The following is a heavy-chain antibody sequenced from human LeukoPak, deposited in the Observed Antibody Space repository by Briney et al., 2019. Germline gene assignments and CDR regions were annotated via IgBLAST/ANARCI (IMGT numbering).Heavy chain of an antibody. J-gene: IGHJ3*02. CDR1: GYTLTELS. V-gene: IGHV1-24*01. CDR3: ATGVYYDILTGLSTDAFDI. Sequence: ASVKVSCKVSGYTLTELSMHWGRQAPGKGLEWVGGFDPEDGETIYAQKFQGRVTMTEDTSTDTAYMELSSLRSEDTAVYYCATGVYYDILTGLSTDAFDIWGQGTMVTVSS. CDR2: FDPEDGET. D-gene: IGHD3-9*01.